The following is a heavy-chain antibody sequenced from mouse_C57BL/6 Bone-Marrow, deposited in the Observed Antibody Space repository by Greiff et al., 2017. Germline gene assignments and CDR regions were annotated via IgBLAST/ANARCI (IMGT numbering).Heavy chain of an antibody. J-gene: IGHJ3*01. CDR2: IWSGGST. CDR1: GFSLTSYG. CDR3: ARNFWFAY. V-gene: IGHV2-2*01. Sequence: QVQLQQSGPGLVRPSQSLSITCTVSGFSLTSYGVHWVRQSPGKGLEWLGVIWSGGSTDYNAAFISRLSISKDNSKSQVFFKMNILQADDTAIYYCARNFWFAYWGQGTLVTVSA.